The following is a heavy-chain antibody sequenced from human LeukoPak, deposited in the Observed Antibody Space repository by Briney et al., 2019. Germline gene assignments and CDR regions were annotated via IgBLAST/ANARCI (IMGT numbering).Heavy chain of an antibody. CDR1: GGTFSSYA. CDR2: IIPIFGTA. Sequence: ASVKVSCKASGGTFSSYAISWVRQAPGQGLEWMGGIIPIFGTANYAQKFQGRVTITADESTSTAYMELSSLRSEDTAVYYRAKLSSGHIYYFDYWGQGTLVTVSS. CDR3: AKLSSGHIYYFDY. V-gene: IGHV1-69*13. J-gene: IGHJ4*02. D-gene: IGHD6-19*01.